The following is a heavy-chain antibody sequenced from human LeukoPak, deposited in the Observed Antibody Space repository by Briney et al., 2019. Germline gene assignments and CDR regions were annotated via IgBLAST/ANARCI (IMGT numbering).Heavy chain of an antibody. D-gene: IGHD3-10*01. J-gene: IGHJ4*02. Sequence: ASVKVSCKASGYTFTSYGFSWVRQAPGQGLEWMGWINAYNGDTNYAQNLRGRVTVTTDTSTSTAYMELRSLRSDDTAVYYCARDGSGTWNDYWGQGTPVTVSP. V-gene: IGHV1-18*01. CDR1: GYTFTSYG. CDR2: INAYNGDT. CDR3: ARDGSGTWNDY.